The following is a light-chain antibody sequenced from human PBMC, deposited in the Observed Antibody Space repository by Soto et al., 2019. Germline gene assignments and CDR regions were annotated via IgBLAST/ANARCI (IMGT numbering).Light chain of an antibody. CDR1: QSVSSY. CDR2: DAS. V-gene: IGKV3-11*01. Sequence: EIVLTQSPATLSLSPGERATLSCRASQSVSSYLAWYQQKPGHAPRLLIYDASNSTAGIPARFSGSGSGTDFNLSISILEREEFAVYYCQLLSNWLWTFGQGTKVEIK. CDR3: QLLSNWLWT. J-gene: IGKJ1*01.